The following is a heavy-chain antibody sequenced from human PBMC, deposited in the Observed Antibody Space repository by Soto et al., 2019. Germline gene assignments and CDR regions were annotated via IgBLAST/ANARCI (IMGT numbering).Heavy chain of an antibody. Sequence: SVKVSCKASGGTFNRNTISWVRQAPGQGLEWMGGIIPIFGTANYAQKFQGRVTITADESTNTAYMELSRLRSEDTAVYYCARQFDYDSSGYYYAYWGQGTLVTVSS. J-gene: IGHJ4*02. CDR1: GGTFNRNT. CDR3: ARQFDYDSSGYYYAY. D-gene: IGHD3-22*01. V-gene: IGHV1-69*13. CDR2: IIPIFGTA.